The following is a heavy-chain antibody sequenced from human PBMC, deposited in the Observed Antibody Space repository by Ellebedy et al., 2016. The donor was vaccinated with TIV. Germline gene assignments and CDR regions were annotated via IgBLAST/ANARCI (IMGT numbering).Heavy chain of an antibody. D-gene: IGHD6-19*01. V-gene: IGHV1-69*13. Sequence: SVKVSCXASGGTFSRNVISWVREAPGQGMQWMGGITPMFRTANYAQKFRDRVTITADESTSTAYLELSSLRLDDTAAYYCASPGSNSGWSGVHGMDVWGQGTTVTVSS. CDR2: ITPMFRTA. J-gene: IGHJ6*02. CDR1: GGTFSRNV. CDR3: ASPGSNSGWSGVHGMDV.